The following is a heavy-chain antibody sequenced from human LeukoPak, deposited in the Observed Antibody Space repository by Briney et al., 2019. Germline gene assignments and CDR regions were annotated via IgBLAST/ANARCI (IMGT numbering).Heavy chain of an antibody. J-gene: IGHJ5*02. CDR1: GFSFTNYW. CDR2: IDPSDSYT. Sequence: PGGSLRISCKGSGFSFTNYWINWVRQMPGKGLEWMGRIDPSDSYTNYSPSFQGHVTISADKSISTAYLQWSSLKASDTAMYYCARQGGSGSLNWFDPWGQGTLVTVSS. V-gene: IGHV5-10-1*01. D-gene: IGHD3-10*01. CDR3: ARQGGSGSLNWFDP.